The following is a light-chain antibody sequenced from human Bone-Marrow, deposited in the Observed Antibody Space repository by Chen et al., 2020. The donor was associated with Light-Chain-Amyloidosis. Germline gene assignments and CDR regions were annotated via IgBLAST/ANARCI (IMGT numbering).Light chain of an antibody. CDR2: DDS. V-gene: IGLV3-21*02. J-gene: IGLJ3*02. Sequence: SYVLTQPSSVSVAPGQTATIACGGNNIGSTSVHWDPQTPGQAPLLVVYDDSDRPSGIPERLSCSNSGNTATLTISRVEAGDEADYDCQVWDRSSDRPVFGGGTKLTVL. CDR1: NIGSTS. CDR3: QVWDRSSDRPV.